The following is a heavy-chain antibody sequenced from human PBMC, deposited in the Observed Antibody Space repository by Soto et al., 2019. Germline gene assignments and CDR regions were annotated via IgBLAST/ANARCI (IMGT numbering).Heavy chain of an antibody. D-gene: IGHD6-19*01. CDR1: GFTFSDYY. V-gene: IGHV3-11*01. CDR3: AKAPYSSGWYVYFQH. Sequence: GGSLRFSCAASGFTFSDYYMSWIRQAPGKGLEWVSYISSSGSTIYYADSVKGRFTISRDNSKNTLYLQMNSLRAEDTAVYYCAKAPYSSGWYVYFQHWGQGTLVTVSS. J-gene: IGHJ1*01. CDR2: ISSSGSTI.